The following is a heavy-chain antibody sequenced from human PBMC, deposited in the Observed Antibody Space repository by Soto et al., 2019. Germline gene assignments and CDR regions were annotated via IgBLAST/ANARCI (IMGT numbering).Heavy chain of an antibody. CDR3: ARPPFPGCINAICYPLDF. D-gene: IGHD2-8*01. J-gene: IGHJ4*02. Sequence: ASEKVSCKASGYTFTSSYMHWVRQAPGQGLEWMGMINPSGGSTSYAQKFQGRVTMTTDTSTNTVYMELSSLRSEDTAVYYCARPPFPGCINAICYPLDFWGQGALVTVSS. CDR1: GYTFTSSY. V-gene: IGHV1-46*01. CDR2: INPSGGST.